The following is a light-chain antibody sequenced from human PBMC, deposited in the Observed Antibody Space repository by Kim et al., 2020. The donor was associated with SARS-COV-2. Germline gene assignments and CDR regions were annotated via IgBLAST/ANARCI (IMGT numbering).Light chain of an antibody. CDR1: SKRSYY. V-gene: IGLV3-19*01. J-gene: IGLJ2*01. Sequence: VALGEKVRITCKGDSKRSYYATWCQQKQGEAPILVIYGKNNRPSGIPGRFSGSSSGNTASLTITGTQAGDEADYYCNSRDSNDNVVFGGGTKLTVL. CDR3: NSRDSNDNVV. CDR2: GKN.